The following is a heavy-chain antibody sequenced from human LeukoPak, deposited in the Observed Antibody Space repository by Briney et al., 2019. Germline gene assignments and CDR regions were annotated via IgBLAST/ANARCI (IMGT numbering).Heavy chain of an antibody. J-gene: IGHJ4*02. CDR3: ANGAFARITIFGVVMPDFDY. D-gene: IGHD3-3*01. V-gene: IGHV3-30-3*01. CDR2: ISYDGSNK. CDR1: GFTFSSYA. Sequence: PGRSLRLSCAASGFTFSSYAMHWVRQAPGKGLEWVAVISYDGSNKYYADSVKGRFTISRDNSKNTLYLQMNSLRAEDTAVYYCANGAFARITIFGVVMPDFDYWGQGTLVTVSS.